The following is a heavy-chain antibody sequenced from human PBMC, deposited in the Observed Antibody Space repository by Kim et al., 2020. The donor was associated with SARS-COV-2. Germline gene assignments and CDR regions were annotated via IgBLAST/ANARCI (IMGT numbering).Heavy chain of an antibody. V-gene: IGHV4-39*07. CDR1: GGSISSSSYY. CDR3: ARDGEDPASDAFDI. J-gene: IGHJ3*02. D-gene: IGHD2-15*01. CDR2: IYYSGST. Sequence: SETLSLTCTVSGGSISSSSYYWGWIRQPPGKGLEWIGSIYYSGSTYYNPSLKSRVTISVDTSKNQFSLKLSSVTAADTAVYYCARDGEDPASDAFDIWGQGTMVTVSS.